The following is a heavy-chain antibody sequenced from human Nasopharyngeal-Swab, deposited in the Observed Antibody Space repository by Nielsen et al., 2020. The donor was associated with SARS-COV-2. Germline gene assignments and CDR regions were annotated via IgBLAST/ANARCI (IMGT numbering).Heavy chain of an antibody. CDR3: SSGRVVYRGYDPLTPRHYLNY. Sequence: SETLSLTCAVSGGSFSDYSWSWIRQSPGKGLECIGEISHSGITNYNPSLKSRVTISVDTAKNHLSLKLTSVTAADTAVYFCSSGRVVYRGYDPLTPRHYLNYWGQGTQVTVSS. CDR2: ISHSGIT. J-gene: IGHJ4*02. V-gene: IGHV4-34*01. D-gene: IGHD5-12*01. CDR1: GGSFSDYS.